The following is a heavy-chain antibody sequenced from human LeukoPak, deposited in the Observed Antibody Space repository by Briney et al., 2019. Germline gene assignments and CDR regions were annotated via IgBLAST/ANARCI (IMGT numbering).Heavy chain of an antibody. CDR1: GGSISSYY. Sequence: PSETLSLTCTVSGGSISSYYWSWIRQPPGKGLEWIGYIYYSGSTNYNPSLKSRVTISVDTSKNQFSLKLSSVTAADTAVYYCAAGGYSYGFLYWGQGTLVTVSS. D-gene: IGHD5-18*01. CDR2: IYYSGST. V-gene: IGHV4-59*12. CDR3: AAGGYSYGFLY. J-gene: IGHJ4*02.